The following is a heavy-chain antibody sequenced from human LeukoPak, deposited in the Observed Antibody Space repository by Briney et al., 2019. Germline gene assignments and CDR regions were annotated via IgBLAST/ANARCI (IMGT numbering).Heavy chain of an antibody. J-gene: IGHJ4*02. Sequence: SETLSLTCTVSGGSISSYYWGWIRQPPGKGLEWIGSIYYSGSTYYNPSLKSRVTISVDTSKNQFSLKLSSVTAADTAVYFCASTTYYYDSSGYSHFDYWGQGTPVTVSS. D-gene: IGHD3-22*01. V-gene: IGHV4-39*01. CDR2: IYYSGST. CDR1: GGSISSYY. CDR3: ASTTYYYDSSGYSHFDY.